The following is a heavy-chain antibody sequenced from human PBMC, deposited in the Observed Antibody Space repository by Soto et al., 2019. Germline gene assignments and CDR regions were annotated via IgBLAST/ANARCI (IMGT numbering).Heavy chain of an antibody. CDR3: AKVMTEYSGVAIDH. CDR1: GFTFSNFG. CDR2: VSYDEVNK. V-gene: IGHV3-30*18. J-gene: IGHJ4*02. Sequence: QVHLLESGGGVVQPGRSLRLSCVASGFTFSNFGIHWVRQAPGKGLEWLAVVSYDEVNKFYADSVRDRFTISRDNSKDTVYLQINSLRRDDTAMYFCAKVMTEYSGVAIDHWGQGTLVTVSS. D-gene: IGHD1-26*01.